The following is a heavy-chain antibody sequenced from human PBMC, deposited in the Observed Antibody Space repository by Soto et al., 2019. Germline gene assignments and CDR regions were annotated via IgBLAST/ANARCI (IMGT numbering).Heavy chain of an antibody. CDR1: GFTFSSYA. CDR2: ISYDGSNK. V-gene: IGHV3-30-3*01. J-gene: IGHJ6*02. CDR3: ARDGIVANSPYYYGMDV. D-gene: IGHD5-12*01. Sequence: QVQLVEAGGGVVQPGRSLRLSCAASGFTFSSYAMHWVRQAPGKGLEWVAVISYDGSNKYYADSVKGRFTISRDNSKNTLYLQMNSLRAEDTAVYYCARDGIVANSPYYYGMDVWGQGTTFTVSS.